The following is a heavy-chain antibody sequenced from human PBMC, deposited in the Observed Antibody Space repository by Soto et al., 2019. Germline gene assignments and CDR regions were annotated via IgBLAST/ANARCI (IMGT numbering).Heavy chain of an antibody. J-gene: IGHJ3*02. Sequence: ETLSLTCAVYGGSFSGYYWSWIRQPPGKGLEWIGEINHSGSTNYNPSLKSRVTISVDTSKNQFSLKLSSVTAADTAVYYCARGVVVGATGAFDIWGQGTMVTVSS. D-gene: IGHD1-26*01. CDR3: ARGVVVGATGAFDI. V-gene: IGHV4-34*01. CDR2: INHSGST. CDR1: GGSFSGYY.